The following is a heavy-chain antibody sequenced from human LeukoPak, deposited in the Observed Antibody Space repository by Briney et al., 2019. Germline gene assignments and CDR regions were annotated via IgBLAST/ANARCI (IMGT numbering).Heavy chain of an antibody. J-gene: IGHJ4*02. CDR1: GYGFSSYW. CDR2: ICPGDSDT. CDR3: ARHTTVGGSLRFDY. V-gene: IGHV5-51*01. Sequence: VESLKISCKGSGYGFSSYWIGWVRQMPGKGLEYMGIICPGDSDTRYSQSFQGQVTISADKSITTAYLQWSSLKASDTAMYYCARHTTVGGSLRFDYWGQGTLVSVSS. D-gene: IGHD4-23*01.